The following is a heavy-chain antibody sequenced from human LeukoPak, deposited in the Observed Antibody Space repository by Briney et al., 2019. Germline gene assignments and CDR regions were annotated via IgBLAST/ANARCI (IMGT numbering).Heavy chain of an antibody. D-gene: IGHD3-10*01. Sequence: TGGSLRLSCAASGFTFSSYAMTWVRQAPGKGPEWVSAISDRGRSTYYADSVKGRFTISRDNSKNTLYLQMNSLRAEDTAIYYCAKDPMLRGATYDSWGQGTLVTVSS. J-gene: IGHJ4*02. V-gene: IGHV3-23*01. CDR3: AKDPMLRGATYDS. CDR1: GFTFSSYA. CDR2: ISDRGRST.